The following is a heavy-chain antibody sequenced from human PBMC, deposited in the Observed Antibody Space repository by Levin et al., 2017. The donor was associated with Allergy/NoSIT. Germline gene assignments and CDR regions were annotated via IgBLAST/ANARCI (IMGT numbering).Heavy chain of an antibody. D-gene: IGHD3-16*02. CDR2: IYYSGST. CDR3: ARDPLKIEWGSYRYIGGVDY. CDR1: GAFVSSSTYY. Sequence: PSETLSLTCTVSGAFVSSSTYYWGWIRQPPGRGLEWIGSIYYSGSTRYNPSLKSRVTISLDTSRNQFSLKLTSVTAADTAVYFCARDPLKIEWGSYRYIGGVDYWGQGTLVTVSS. J-gene: IGHJ4*02. V-gene: IGHV4-39*07.